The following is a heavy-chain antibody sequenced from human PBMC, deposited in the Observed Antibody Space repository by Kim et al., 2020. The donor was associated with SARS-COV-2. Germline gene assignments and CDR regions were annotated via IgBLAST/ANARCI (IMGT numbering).Heavy chain of an antibody. J-gene: IGHJ3*02. Sequence: SETLSLTCTVSGGSSTSYYWSWIRQPPGKGLELIGNIYYSGSINYNPSLESRVTISVDTSKNQVSLKVKSVIASDTAVYYCARDGGWIQLGAFDIWGQGTMVTVSS. V-gene: IGHV4-59*13. CDR2: IYYSGSI. CDR3: ARDGGWIQLGAFDI. CDR1: GGSSTSYY. D-gene: IGHD5-18*01.